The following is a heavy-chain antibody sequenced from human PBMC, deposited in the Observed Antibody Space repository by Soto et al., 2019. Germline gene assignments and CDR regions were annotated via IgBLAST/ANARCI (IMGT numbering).Heavy chain of an antibody. CDR3: ATNNPPSSGWTTRRSNWSGP. D-gene: IGHD6-19*01. J-gene: IGHJ5*02. CDR1: GGSISSSSYY. V-gene: IGHV4-39*01. Sequence: PSETLSLTCTVSGGSISSSSYYWGWIRQPPGKGLEWIGSIYYSGSTYYNPSLKSRVTISVDTSKNQFSLKLSSVTAADTAVYYCATNNPPSSGWTTRRSNWSGPWDPGTLLALSS. CDR2: IYYSGST.